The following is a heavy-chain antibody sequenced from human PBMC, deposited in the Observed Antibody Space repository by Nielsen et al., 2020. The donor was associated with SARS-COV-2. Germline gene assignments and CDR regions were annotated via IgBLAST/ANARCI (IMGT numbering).Heavy chain of an antibody. D-gene: IGHD3-16*01. CDR3: ATEGGDGAVFGY. V-gene: IGHV1-24*01. J-gene: IGHJ4*02. CDR2: FDPEDGET. CDR1: GYTLTELS. Sequence: ASVKVSCKVSGYTLTELSMHWVRQAPGKGLEWMGGFDPEDGETIYAQKFQGRVTMTEDTSTDTAYMELSSLRSEDTAAYYCATEGGDGAVFGYWGQGTLVTVSS.